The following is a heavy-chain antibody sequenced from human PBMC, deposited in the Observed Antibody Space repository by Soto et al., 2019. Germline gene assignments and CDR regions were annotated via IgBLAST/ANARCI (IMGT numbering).Heavy chain of an antibody. CDR3: AKDSYTYCGGDCYSSY. CDR1: GFTFSSYA. V-gene: IGHV3-23*01. CDR2: ISGSGGST. J-gene: IGHJ4*02. Sequence: GGYLRLSCAASGFTFSSYAMSWVRQAPGKGLEWVSAISGSGGSTYYADSVKGRFTISRDNSKNTLYLQMNSLRAEDTAVYYCAKDSYTYCGGDCYSSYWGQGTLVTVSS. D-gene: IGHD2-21*02.